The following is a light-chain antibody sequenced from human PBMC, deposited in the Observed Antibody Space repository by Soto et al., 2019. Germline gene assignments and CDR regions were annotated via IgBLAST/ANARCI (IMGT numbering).Light chain of an antibody. V-gene: IGLV2-14*01. CDR1: SSDVGGYNY. J-gene: IGLJ1*01. CDR2: EVS. CDR3: SSYTSSSTLV. Sequence: QSALTQPASVSVSPGQSITISCTGTSSDVGGYNYVSWYQQHPGKAPKLMIYEVSNRTSGVSNRFSGSKSGNTASLTISGLQAEDEADYYCSSYTSSSTLVFGTGTKLTVL.